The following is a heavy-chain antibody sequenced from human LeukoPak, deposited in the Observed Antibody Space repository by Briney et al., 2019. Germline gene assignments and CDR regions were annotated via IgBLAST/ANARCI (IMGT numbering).Heavy chain of an antibody. CDR1: GGSFSGYY. D-gene: IGHD3-3*01. CDR3: ARDEGVLRFLEY. Sequence: SETLSLTCAVYGGSFSGYYWSWIRQPPGKGLEWIGEINHSGSTNYNPSLKSRVTISVDTSKNQFSLKLSSVTAADTAVYFCARDEGVLRFLEYWGQGIQVTVSS. V-gene: IGHV4-34*01. CDR2: INHSGST. J-gene: IGHJ4*02.